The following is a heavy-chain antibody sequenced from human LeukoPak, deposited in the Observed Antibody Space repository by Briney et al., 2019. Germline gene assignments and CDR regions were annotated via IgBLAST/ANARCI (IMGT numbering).Heavy chain of an antibody. V-gene: IGHV3-21*01. D-gene: IGHD3-10*01. Sequence: PGGSLRLSCAASGFTFSSYSMNWVRQAPGKGLEWVSSIKGRFTTSRDNAKNSLYLQMNSLRAEDTAVYYCAKNPMVRGVMRYYFDYWGQGTLVTVSS. J-gene: IGHJ4*02. CDR1: GFTFSSYS. CDR2: I. CDR3: AKNPMVRGVMRYYFDY.